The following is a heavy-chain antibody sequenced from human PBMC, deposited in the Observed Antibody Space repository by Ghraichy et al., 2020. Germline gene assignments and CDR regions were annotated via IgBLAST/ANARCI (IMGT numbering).Heavy chain of an antibody. D-gene: IGHD3-22*01. CDR2: INPNSGGT. Sequence: ASVKVSCKASGYTFTGYYMHWVRQAPGQGLEWMGWINPNSGGTNYAQKFQGWFTMTRDTSISTAYMELSRLRSDDTAVYYCARDRPAAPNYYDSSGYWNWFDPWGQGTLVTVSS. J-gene: IGHJ5*02. CDR1: GYTFTGYY. V-gene: IGHV1-2*04. CDR3: ARDRPAAPNYYDSSGYWNWFDP.